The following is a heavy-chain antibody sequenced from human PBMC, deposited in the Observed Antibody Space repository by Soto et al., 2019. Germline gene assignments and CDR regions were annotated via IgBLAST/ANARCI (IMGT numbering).Heavy chain of an antibody. J-gene: IGHJ4*02. CDR3: ARGRYYGSGSPFDY. CDR1: GGSISSYY. V-gene: IGHV4-59*01. CDR2: IYYSGST. Sequence: PSETLSLTCTVSGGSISSYYWSWIRQPPGKGLEWIGYIYYSGSTNYNPSLKSRVTISVDTSKNQFSLKLSSVTAADTAVYYCARGRYYGSGSPFDYWGQGTLVTDSS. D-gene: IGHD3-10*01.